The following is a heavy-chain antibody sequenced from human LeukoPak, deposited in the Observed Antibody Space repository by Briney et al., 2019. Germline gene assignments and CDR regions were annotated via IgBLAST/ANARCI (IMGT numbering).Heavy chain of an antibody. D-gene: IGHD6-13*01. J-gene: IGHJ4*02. Sequence: PSETLSLTCTVSGGSISSSSYYWGWLRQPPGKGLEWIGSIYYSGSTYYNPSLKSRVTISVHTSKNQFSLKLSSVTAADTAVYYCARARSWPYFDYWGQGTLVTVSS. CDR3: ARARSWPYFDY. CDR2: IYYSGST. CDR1: GGSISSSSYY. V-gene: IGHV4-39*07.